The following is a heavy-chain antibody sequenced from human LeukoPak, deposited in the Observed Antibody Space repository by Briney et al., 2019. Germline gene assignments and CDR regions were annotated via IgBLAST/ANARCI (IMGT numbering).Heavy chain of an antibody. J-gene: IGHJ5*02. CDR2: IYHSGST. D-gene: IGHD2-15*01. Sequence: PSQTLSLTCTVSGGSISSDGYYWSWIRQHPEKGLEWIGYIYHSGSTDYNPSLQGRVTISVDMSNNQFSLKLTSVTAADTAVYYCARSRGYCSGGTCYRWWFDPWGQGTRVTVSS. CDR3: ARSRGYCSGGTCYRWWFDP. CDR1: GGSISSDGYY. V-gene: IGHV4-31*03.